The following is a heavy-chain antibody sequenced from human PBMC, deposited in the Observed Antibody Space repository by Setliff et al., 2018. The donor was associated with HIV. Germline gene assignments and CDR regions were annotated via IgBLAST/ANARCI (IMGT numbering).Heavy chain of an antibody. D-gene: IGHD1-20*01. Sequence: SETLSLTCTVSGASMRSGGYYWGWIRQPPGKGLEWIGSVYHDGNSYFNPSLKSRVTISMDTSKNQVSLRLKSVTAADTAIYYCVTSKPHNWNDGANWFDPWGQGTLVTVSS. CDR2: VYHDGNS. CDR1: GASMRSGGYY. CDR3: VTSKPHNWNDGANWFDP. J-gene: IGHJ5*02. V-gene: IGHV4-39*01.